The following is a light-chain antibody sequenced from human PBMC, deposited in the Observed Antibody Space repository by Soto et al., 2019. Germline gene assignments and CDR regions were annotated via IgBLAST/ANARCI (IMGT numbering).Light chain of an antibody. CDR2: GAS. CDR1: QTVTRSY. V-gene: IGKV3-20*01. CDR3: QQYGTSPRT. J-gene: IGKJ1*01. Sequence: EIVLTQSPGTISLSPGERVTLSARASQTVTRSYLAWYQQKPGQAPRLLIYGASIRATGIPDRFSGSGSGTDFTLTISRLEPEDFAVYYCQQYGTSPRTFGQGTKVDI.